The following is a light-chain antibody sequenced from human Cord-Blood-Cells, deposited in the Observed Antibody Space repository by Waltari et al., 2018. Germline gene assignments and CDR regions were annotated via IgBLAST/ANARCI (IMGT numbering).Light chain of an antibody. CDR2: QDS. CDR3: QAWDSSTAV. CDR1: KLGDTY. V-gene: IGLV3-1*01. J-gene: IGLJ2*01. Sequence: SYELTQPPSVSVSPGQTDSITCSGDKLGDTYTCWYQQKPGQSPVIVIYQDSKRPSGIPERFSGSNSGNTATLTISGTQAMDEADYYCQAWDSSTAVFGGGTKLTVL.